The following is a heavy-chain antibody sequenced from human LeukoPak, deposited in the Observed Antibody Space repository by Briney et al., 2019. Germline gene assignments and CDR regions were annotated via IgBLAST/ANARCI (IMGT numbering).Heavy chain of an antibody. CDR1: GYTFTGYY. CDR3: ARVLRYFDWLSDPFDC. Sequence: GASVKVSCKASGYTFTGYYMHWVRQAPGQGLEWMGWINPNSGGTNYAQKFQGRVTMTRDTSISTAYMELSRLRSDDTAVYYCARVLRYFDWLSDPFDCWGQGTLVTVSS. D-gene: IGHD3-9*01. CDR2: INPNSGGT. V-gene: IGHV1-2*02. J-gene: IGHJ4*02.